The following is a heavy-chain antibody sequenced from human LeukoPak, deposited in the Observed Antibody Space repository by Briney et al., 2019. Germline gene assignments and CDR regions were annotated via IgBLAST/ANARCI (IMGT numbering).Heavy chain of an antibody. D-gene: IGHD4-17*01. CDR3: AKDTIYGDYVYDY. CDR2: IRYDGSNK. J-gene: IGHJ4*02. Sequence: GGSLRLSCAASGFTFSSYGMHWVRQAPGKGLEWVAFIRYDGSNKYYADSVKGRFTISRDNSKNTLYLQMNSLRAEDTAVHYCAKDTIYGDYVYDYWGQGTLVTVSS. V-gene: IGHV3-30*02. CDR1: GFTFSSYG.